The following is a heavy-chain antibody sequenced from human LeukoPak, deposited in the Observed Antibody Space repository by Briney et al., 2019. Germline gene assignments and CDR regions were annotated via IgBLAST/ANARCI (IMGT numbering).Heavy chain of an antibody. Sequence: PSETLSLTCTVSGGSISSSSDYWGWIRQPPGKGLEWIGSVYYSGSAYYNPSLKSRVTISVDTSKNQFSLKLSSVTAADTAVYYCARDPSGGDRPEHWFDPWGQGTLVTVSS. V-gene: IGHV4-39*07. CDR2: VYYSGSA. J-gene: IGHJ5*02. CDR3: ARDPSGGDRPEHWFDP. CDR1: GGSISSSSDY.